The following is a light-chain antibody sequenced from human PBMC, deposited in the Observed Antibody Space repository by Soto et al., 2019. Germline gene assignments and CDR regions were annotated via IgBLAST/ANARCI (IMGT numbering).Light chain of an antibody. CDR1: QSISSW. V-gene: IGKV1-5*01. Sequence: DIQMTQSPSTLSASVGDGVTITCRASQSISSWLAWYQQKPGKAPKLLIYDASSLESGVPSRFSGSGSGTEFTLTISSLQPDDFATYYCQQYNSYSRTLGQGTKVDIK. CDR2: DAS. J-gene: IGKJ1*01. CDR3: QQYNSYSRT.